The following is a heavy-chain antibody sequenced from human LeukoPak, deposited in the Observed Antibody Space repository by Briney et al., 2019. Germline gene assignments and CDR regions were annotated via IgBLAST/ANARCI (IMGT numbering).Heavy chain of an antibody. J-gene: IGHJ5*02. CDR3: AKEAAGQWFDP. CDR2: INNVGTT. D-gene: IGHD6-25*01. Sequence: SETLSLTCTVSGGSLSGYFWNWIQQAPGKGLEWIGYINNVGTTSYNPSLKSRVTISLDKPKNQFSLNLTSVTAADTAVYYCAKEAAGQWFDPWGQGTLVTVSS. V-gene: IGHV4-59*12. CDR1: GGSLSGYF.